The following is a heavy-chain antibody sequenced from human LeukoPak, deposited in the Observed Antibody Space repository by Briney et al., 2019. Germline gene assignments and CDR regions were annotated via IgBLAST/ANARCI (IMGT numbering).Heavy chain of an antibody. CDR1: GFTFSSNG. CDR2: IWYDGSNK. V-gene: IGHV3-33*01. CDR3: ARPYYSNYYYYGMDV. J-gene: IGHJ6*02. D-gene: IGHD4-11*01. Sequence: PGGSLRLSCAASGFTFSSNGMHWVRQAPGKGLEWVGIIWYDGSNKYYADSVKGRFTIFRDNSKNTLYLQMNSLRVEDTAVYYCARPYYSNYYYYGMDVWGQGTTVTVSS.